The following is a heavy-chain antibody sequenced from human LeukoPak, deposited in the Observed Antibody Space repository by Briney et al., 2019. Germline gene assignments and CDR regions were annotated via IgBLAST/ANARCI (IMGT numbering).Heavy chain of an antibody. CDR3: ARNPLGYCSGGSCYYFDY. V-gene: IGHV3-33*01. CDR2: IWYDGSNK. J-gene: IGHJ4*02. CDR1: GLTFSSYG. Sequence: GSLRLSCAASGLTFSSYGMHWVRQAPGKGLEWVAVIWYDGSNKYYADSVKGRFTISRDNSKNTLYLQMNSLRAEDTAVYYCARNPLGYCSGGSCYYFDYWGQGTLVTVSS. D-gene: IGHD2-15*01.